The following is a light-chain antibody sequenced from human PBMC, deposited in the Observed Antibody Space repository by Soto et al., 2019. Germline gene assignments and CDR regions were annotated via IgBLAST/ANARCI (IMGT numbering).Light chain of an antibody. Sequence: QLVLTQSPSASASLGASVNLTCTLNSGHTTYAIAWHQQQPEKGPRFLMNINNDGSHIKGDGIPDRFSGSSSGAERYLTISSLQSEDEAEYYCQNWGLFGGGTKVTVL. CDR3: QNWGL. CDR1: SGHTTYA. J-gene: IGLJ2*01. CDR2: INNDGSH. V-gene: IGLV4-69*01.